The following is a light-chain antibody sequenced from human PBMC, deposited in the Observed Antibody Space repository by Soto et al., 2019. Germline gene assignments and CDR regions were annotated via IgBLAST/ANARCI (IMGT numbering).Light chain of an antibody. CDR1: QSVSSN. Sequence: IVMTQSPATLSVSPGERATLSCRASQSVSSNLAWYQQKPGQPPRLLIYGASTTATGIPARFSGSGSGTEFTLTISGLQSEDFAVYCCQHYNNWPQTFGGGTKVEIK. J-gene: IGKJ4*01. CDR2: GAS. CDR3: QHYNNWPQT. V-gene: IGKV3-15*01.